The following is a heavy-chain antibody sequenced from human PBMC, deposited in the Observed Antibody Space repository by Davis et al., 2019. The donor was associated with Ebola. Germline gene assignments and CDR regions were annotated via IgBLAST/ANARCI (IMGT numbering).Heavy chain of an antibody. Sequence: GESLKISCAASGFTFSGYAMHWVRQAPGKGPEWVAVISYDGSNKYYADSVKGRFTISRDNSKNTLYLQMNSLRAEDTAVYYCGGNSYYYYGMDVWGKGTTVTVSS. CDR3: GGNSYYYYGMDV. CDR2: ISYDGSNK. V-gene: IGHV3-30*14. CDR1: GFTFSGYA. D-gene: IGHD4-23*01. J-gene: IGHJ6*04.